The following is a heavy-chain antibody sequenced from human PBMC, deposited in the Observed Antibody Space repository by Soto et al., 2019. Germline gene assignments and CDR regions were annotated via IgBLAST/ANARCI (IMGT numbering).Heavy chain of an antibody. CDR2: IIPIFGTA. V-gene: IGHV1-69*01. CDR3: ARGPAGDGYNYFWFDP. D-gene: IGHD5-12*01. J-gene: IGHJ5*02. CDR1: GGTLSSYA. Sequence: QVQLVQSGAEVKKPGSSVKVSCKASGGTLSSYAISWVRQAPGQGLEWMGGIIPIFGTANYAQKFQGRVTITADESTSTAYMELSSLRSEDTAVYYCARGPAGDGYNYFWFDPWGQGTLVTVSS.